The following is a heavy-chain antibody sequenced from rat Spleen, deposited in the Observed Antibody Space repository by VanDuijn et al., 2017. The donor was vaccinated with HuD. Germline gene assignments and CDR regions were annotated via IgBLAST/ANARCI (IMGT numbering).Heavy chain of an antibody. CDR2: ISPSGGGT. J-gene: IGHJ3*01. CDR3: VRQDTSGYANWFTY. Sequence: EVQLVDSGGGSVQPGRSLKLSCEASGFIFRNYDLAWVRQAPTEGLEWVASISPSGGGTYYRDSVRGRFTVSRDNEKGTLYLQMDSLRSEDTATYYCVRQDTSGYANWFTYWGQGTLVTVSS. D-gene: IGHD4-3*01. CDR1: GFIFRNYD. V-gene: IGHV5-25*01.